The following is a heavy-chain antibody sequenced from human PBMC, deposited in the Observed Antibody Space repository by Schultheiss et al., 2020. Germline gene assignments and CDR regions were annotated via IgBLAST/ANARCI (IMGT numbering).Heavy chain of an antibody. V-gene: IGHV4-31*03. J-gene: IGHJ5*02. Sequence: SETLSLTCTVSGASISSGEYHWSWIRQHPVKGLEWIGYISYSGSTYSTPSLRSRVTISVDTSKNQFSLRLSSVTPEDTAVYYCARARQWLNWFDPWGQGTLVTVSS. D-gene: IGHD6-19*01. CDR1: GASISSGEYH. CDR2: ISYSGST. CDR3: ARARQWLNWFDP.